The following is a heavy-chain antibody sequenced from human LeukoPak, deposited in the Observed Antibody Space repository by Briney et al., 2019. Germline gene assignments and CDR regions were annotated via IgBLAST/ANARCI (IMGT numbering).Heavy chain of an antibody. Sequence: GGSLRLSCAASGFTFSSYAMSWVRQAPGKGLEWVSAISGSGGSTYYADSVKGRFTISRDNSKNTLYLQMNGLRAEDTAVYYCAKSSPPYYYDSSGYYFTDYWGQGTLVTVSS. CDR3: AKSSPPYYYDSSGYYFTDY. J-gene: IGHJ4*02. CDR2: ISGSGGST. D-gene: IGHD3-22*01. V-gene: IGHV3-23*01. CDR1: GFTFSSYA.